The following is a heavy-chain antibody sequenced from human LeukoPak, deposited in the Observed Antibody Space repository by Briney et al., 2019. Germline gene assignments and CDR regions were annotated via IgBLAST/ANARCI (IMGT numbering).Heavy chain of an antibody. Sequence: GASVKVSCKASGYTFTGYYMHWVRQAPGQGLEWMGWINPNSGGTNYAQKFQGRVTMTRDTSISTAYMELSRLRSDDTAVYYCARGRSSSWYVYYYYYGMDVRGQGTTVTVSS. CDR3: ARGRSSSWYVYYYYYGMDV. CDR1: GYTFTGYY. V-gene: IGHV1-2*02. D-gene: IGHD6-13*01. J-gene: IGHJ6*02. CDR2: INPNSGGT.